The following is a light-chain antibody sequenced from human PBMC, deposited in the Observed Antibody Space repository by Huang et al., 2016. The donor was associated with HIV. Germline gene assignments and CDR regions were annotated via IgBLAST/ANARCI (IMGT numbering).Light chain of an antibody. J-gene: IGKJ3*01. CDR1: QIVSSH. CDR3: QQYNDFRST. Sequence: ETVMTQSPVTLSVSPGDRASLSCRSSQIVSSHLAWYQQKPGQAPRLLIYSTSTRATYVPARLSGSRAGTEFVLTIRTLQSEDSAVYYCQQYNDFRSTFGPGTRVEIK. CDR2: STS. V-gene: IGKV3-15*01.